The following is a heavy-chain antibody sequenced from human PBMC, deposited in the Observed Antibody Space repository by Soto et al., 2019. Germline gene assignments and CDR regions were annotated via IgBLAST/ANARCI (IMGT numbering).Heavy chain of an antibody. J-gene: IGHJ1*01. D-gene: IGHD4-17*01. CDR1: GFSLSTSGVG. CDR3: AHSRQPFTVTTCAEYFQY. CDR2: IYWDDDK. Sequence: QITLKESGPPLVKPTQTLTLTCTFSGFSLSTSGVGVAWIRQTPGKALEWLALIYWDDDKRYSPSLKSRLTITKEPSKNQVVLTKTNMDPVDTATYYCAHSRQPFTVTTCAEYFQYWGLGALVTVSS. V-gene: IGHV2-5*02.